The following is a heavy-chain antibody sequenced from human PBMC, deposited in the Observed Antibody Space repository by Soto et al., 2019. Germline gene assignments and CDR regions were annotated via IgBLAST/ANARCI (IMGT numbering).Heavy chain of an antibody. V-gene: IGHV3-23*01. CDR3: ATFTFGRPFDT. CDR2: ISGSGFST. Sequence: LRLSCAASGFTLNTYAMSWVRQAPGQGLEWVSAISGSGFSTYSADSVKGRFSISSDSSKNTLFLQMNSLRADDTAVYFCATFTFGRPFDTWGQGTTVTVSS. D-gene: IGHD3-16*01. CDR1: GFTLNTYA. J-gene: IGHJ3*02.